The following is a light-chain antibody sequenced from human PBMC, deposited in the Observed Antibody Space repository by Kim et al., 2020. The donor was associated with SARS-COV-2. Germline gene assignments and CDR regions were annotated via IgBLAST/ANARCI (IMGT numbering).Light chain of an antibody. CDR2: YDS. CDR3: QVWDSRSDHPV. V-gene: IGLV3-21*04. CDR1: NIGSKS. Sequence: APGKPARIPCGGNNIGSKSVHWYQQKPGRAPVLVIYYDSDRPAGIPERFSGSNSGSTATLTISRVEAGDEADYYCQVWDSRSDHPVFGGGTQLTVL. J-gene: IGLJ3*02.